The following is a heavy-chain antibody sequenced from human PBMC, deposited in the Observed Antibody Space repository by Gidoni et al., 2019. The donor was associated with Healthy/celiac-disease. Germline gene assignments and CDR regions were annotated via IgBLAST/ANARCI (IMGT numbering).Heavy chain of an antibody. J-gene: IGHJ4*02. CDR3: ARDKIAAAGRGFDY. V-gene: IGHV1-69*08. D-gene: IGHD6-13*01. CDR1: GGTFSSYT. Sequence: QVQLVQSGAEVKKPGSSVKVHCKVSGGTFSSYTISWVRQAPGQGLEWLGRIIPILGIANYAQKFQGRVTITADKSTSTAYMELSSLRSEDTAVYYCARDKIAAAGRGFDYWGQGTLVTVSS. CDR2: IIPILGIA.